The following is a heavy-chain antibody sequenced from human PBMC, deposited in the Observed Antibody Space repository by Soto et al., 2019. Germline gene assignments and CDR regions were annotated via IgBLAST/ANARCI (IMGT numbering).Heavy chain of an antibody. J-gene: IGHJ4*02. D-gene: IGHD3-10*01. Sequence: GVSLRLSCAASGFTFSNYAIHWVRQAPGKGLEWVTIISKDGNSKHYADSVKGRFTISRDNSKNTLFLQMNSLRAEDTAVYYCARDHQGRYCYIDYWGQGTPGTVS. CDR3: ARDHQGRYCYIDY. CDR1: GFTFSNYA. V-gene: IGHV3-30-3*01. CDR2: ISKDGNSK.